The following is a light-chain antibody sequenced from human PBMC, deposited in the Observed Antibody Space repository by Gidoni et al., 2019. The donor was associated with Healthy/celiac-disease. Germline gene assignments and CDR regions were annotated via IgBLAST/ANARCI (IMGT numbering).Light chain of an antibody. CDR1: QRVSSSY. CDR3: QQYGSSLFT. Sequence: IVLTPSRGTLSLSPLERATLSCSASQRVSSSYLAWYQQKPGQAPRLLIYGASSRATGIPDRFSGSGSGTDFTLTISRLQPEDFAVYYCQQYGSSLFTFGHGTKVEIK. CDR2: GAS. V-gene: IGKV3-20*01. J-gene: IGKJ3*01.